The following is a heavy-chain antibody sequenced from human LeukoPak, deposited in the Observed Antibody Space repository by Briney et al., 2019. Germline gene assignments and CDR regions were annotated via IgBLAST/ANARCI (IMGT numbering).Heavy chain of an antibody. CDR2: IYYSGST. CDR1: GGSISSNSYY. CDR3: ARHQWHYYYYMGV. V-gene: IGHV4-39*01. J-gene: IGHJ6*03. Sequence: PSETLSLTCTVSGGSISSNSYYWAWIRQPPGKGLEWIGSIYYSGSTYYNPSLKSRVAIFVDTSKNQFSLKVSSVTAADTAVYYCARHQWHYYYYMGVWGKGSTVTVSS. D-gene: IGHD6-19*01.